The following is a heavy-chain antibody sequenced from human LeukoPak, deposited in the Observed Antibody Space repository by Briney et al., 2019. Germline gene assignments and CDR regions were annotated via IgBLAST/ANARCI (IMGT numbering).Heavy chain of an antibody. Sequence: GGSLRLSCAASGFTFSSYAMRWVRPAPGTGLALVSAISGSGGSTYYADSVKGRFTISRDNSKNTLYLQMNSLRAEDTAVYYCAKGLDRGQWLSFDYWGQGTLVTVSS. CDR3: AKGLDRGQWLSFDY. CDR2: ISGSGGST. V-gene: IGHV3-23*01. CDR1: GFTFSSYA. J-gene: IGHJ4*02. D-gene: IGHD6-19*01.